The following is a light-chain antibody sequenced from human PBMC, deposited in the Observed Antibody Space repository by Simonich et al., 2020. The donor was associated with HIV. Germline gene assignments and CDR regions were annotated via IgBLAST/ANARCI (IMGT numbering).Light chain of an antibody. CDR3: QQYYSTPPT. J-gene: IGKJ1*01. CDR1: RTILYSSNHKNY. CDR2: WAT. Sequence: DIVMTQSPDSLAVSLGERATINCKSSRTILYSSNHKNYLAWYQQKPRQPPTLLIYWATTRESGVPDRFSASGSGTDFTLTISSLQAEDVAVYSCQQYYSTPPTFGQGTKVEIK. V-gene: IGKV4-1*01.